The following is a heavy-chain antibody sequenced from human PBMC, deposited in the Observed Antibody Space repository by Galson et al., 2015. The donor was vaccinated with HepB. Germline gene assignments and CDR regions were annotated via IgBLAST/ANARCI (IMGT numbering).Heavy chain of an antibody. CDR1: GDSIAGGGYH. CDR2: IYHSGPT. D-gene: IGHD3-3*01. J-gene: IGHJ4*02. Sequence: TLSLTCSVSGDSIAGGGYHWTWIRQHAGKGLEYIGYIYHSGPTYFSPSLHDRVSMSIDTSQSQFSLQLSHVTAADTAVYYCARGYDFWNTHSLQHYFDYWGQGILVTVSS. V-gene: IGHV4-31*03. CDR3: ARGYDFWNTHSLQHYFDY.